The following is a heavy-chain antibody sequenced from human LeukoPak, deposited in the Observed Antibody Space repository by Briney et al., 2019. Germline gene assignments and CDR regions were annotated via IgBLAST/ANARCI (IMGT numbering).Heavy chain of an antibody. Sequence: GGSLRLSCAASGFTFSSYAMSWVRQAPGKGLEWVSVIYSGGSTYYADSVKGRFTISRDNSKNTLYLQMNSLRAEDTAVYYCARRGRGITTGLYYYYYGMDVWGQGTTVTVSS. J-gene: IGHJ6*02. V-gene: IGHV3-66*01. CDR2: IYSGGST. CDR1: GFTFSSYA. D-gene: IGHD1-1*01. CDR3: ARRGRGITTGLYYYYYGMDV.